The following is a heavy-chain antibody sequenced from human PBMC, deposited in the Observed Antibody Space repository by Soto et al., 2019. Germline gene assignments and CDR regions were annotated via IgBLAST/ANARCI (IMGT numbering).Heavy chain of an antibody. J-gene: IGHJ4*02. D-gene: IGHD4-17*01. Sequence: SETLSLTCTVYGDSMISFYWSWIRQPPGKGLEWIGNIYYSGSTNYNPSRKSRVTMSVDMSRNQVSLKLSSVTAADTAVYYCTRVGGYYGDYPSFDYWGQGALVTVSS. CDR3: TRVGGYYGDYPSFDY. CDR2: IYYSGST. CDR1: GDSMISFY. V-gene: IGHV4-59*01.